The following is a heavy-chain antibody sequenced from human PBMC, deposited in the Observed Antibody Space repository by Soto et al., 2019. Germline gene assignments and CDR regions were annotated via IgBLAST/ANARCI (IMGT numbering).Heavy chain of an antibody. CDR3: ASSNIVAAPYGMDV. CDR2: INAGNGNT. V-gene: IGHV1-3*01. CDR1: GYTFTRYA. J-gene: IGHJ6*02. D-gene: IGHD6-13*01. Sequence: ALVKVSCKASGYTFTRYAMHWVRQAPGQRLEWMGWINAGNGNTKYSQKFQGRVTITRDTSASTAYMELSSLRSEDTAVYYCASSNIVAAPYGMDVWGQGTTVTVSS.